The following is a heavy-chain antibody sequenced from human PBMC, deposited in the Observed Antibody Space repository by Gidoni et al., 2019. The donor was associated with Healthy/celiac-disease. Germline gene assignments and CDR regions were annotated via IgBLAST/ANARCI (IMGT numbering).Heavy chain of an antibody. Sequence: QLQLQESGSGLVTPSQTLSLTCAVSGGSISRGGYSWSWIRQPPGKGLEWIGYIYHSGSTYYNPSLKSRVTISVDRSKNQFSLKLSSVTAADTAVYYCARSTYYYDSSGYYPGNWFDPWGQGTLVTVSS. J-gene: IGHJ5*02. CDR3: ARSTYYYDSSGYYPGNWFDP. D-gene: IGHD3-22*01. V-gene: IGHV4-30-2*01. CDR2: IYHSGST. CDR1: GGSISRGGYS.